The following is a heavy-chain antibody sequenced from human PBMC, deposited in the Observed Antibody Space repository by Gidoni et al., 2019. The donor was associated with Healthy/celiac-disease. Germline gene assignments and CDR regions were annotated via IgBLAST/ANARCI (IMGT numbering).Heavy chain of an antibody. J-gene: IGHJ4*02. CDR2: INSDGSST. V-gene: IGHV3-74*01. Sequence: EVQLVESGGGLVKPGGSLRLSCADHGFTLSRYWMHWVRQAQGKGLVWVSRINSDGSSTSYADAVKGRFTISRDNAKNTRYLQMNSLRAEDTAVYYCARATSGWYGNLIDYWGQGTLVTVSS. D-gene: IGHD6-19*01. CDR3: ARATSGWYGNLIDY. CDR1: GFTLSRYW.